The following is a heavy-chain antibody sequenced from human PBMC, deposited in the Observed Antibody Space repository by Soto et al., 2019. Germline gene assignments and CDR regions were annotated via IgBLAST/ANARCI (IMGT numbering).Heavy chain of an antibody. CDR1: GFTFSSYA. J-gene: IGHJ4*02. CDR2: ISGSGGST. CDR3: SKDRMPIWVSYFDY. Sequence: EVQLLESGGGLVQPGGSLRLSCAASGFTFSSYAMSWVRQAPGKGLEWVSAISGSGGSTYYADSVKGRFTISRDNSKNTLYLQMNTLRAEDTAVYYCSKDRMPIWVSYFDYWGQGTLVTVSS. V-gene: IGHV3-23*01. D-gene: IGHD2-2*01.